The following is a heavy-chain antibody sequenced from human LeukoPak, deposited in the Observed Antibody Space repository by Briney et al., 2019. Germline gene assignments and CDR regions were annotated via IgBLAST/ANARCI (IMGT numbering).Heavy chain of an antibody. J-gene: IGHJ4*02. Sequence: ASVKVSCEASSYTFTNYGMSWVRQAPGQGLEWVAGISVSNGNTNYAQTLKGRVTMTTDTSTSTDYMELRSLRSDDTAVYYCARGRDGYNPTSDYWGQGTLVTVSS. V-gene: IGHV1-18*01. CDR3: ARGRDGYNPTSDY. CDR2: ISVSNGNT. CDR1: SYTFTNYG. D-gene: IGHD5-12*01.